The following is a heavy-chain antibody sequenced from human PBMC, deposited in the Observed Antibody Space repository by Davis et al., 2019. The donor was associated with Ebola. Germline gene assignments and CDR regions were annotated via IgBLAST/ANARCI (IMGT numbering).Heavy chain of an antibody. CDR3: SRGSSNYVNY. V-gene: IGHV3-74*01. J-gene: IGHJ4*02. CDR2: LNSDGSST. Sequence: PGGSLRLSCAASGFTFSSYWMHWVRQAPGKGLVWVSRLNSDGSSTSYADSVKGRFTISRDNAKNTLYLQMNSLRAEDTAVYYCSRGSSNYVNYWGQGTLVTVSS. CDR1: GFTFSSYW. D-gene: IGHD4-11*01.